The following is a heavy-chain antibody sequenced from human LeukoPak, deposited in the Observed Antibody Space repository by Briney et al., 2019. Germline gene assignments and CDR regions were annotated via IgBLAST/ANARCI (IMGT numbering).Heavy chain of an antibody. D-gene: IGHD1-1*01. CDR2: ISSSSSYI. J-gene: IGHJ4*02. CDR1: GFTFSIYS. Sequence: GGSLRLSCAASGFTFSIYSMNWVRQAPGKGLEWVSSISSSSSYIYYADSVKGRFTTSRDNARNSLSLQMNSLRSEDTAVYYCATYKNQPHTLFFDFWGQGALVTVSA. V-gene: IGHV3-21*06. CDR3: ATYKNQPHTLFFDF.